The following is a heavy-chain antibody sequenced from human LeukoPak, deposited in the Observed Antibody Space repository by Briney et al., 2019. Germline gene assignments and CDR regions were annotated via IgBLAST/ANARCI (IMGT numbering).Heavy chain of an antibody. CDR2: IKSDGSER. CDR1: GFTFSAYW. J-gene: IGHJ4*02. D-gene: IGHD3-10*01. CDR3: TRGRGGPFDY. Sequence: PGESLRLSCAASGFTFSAYWMSWVRQAPGKGLEWVANIKSDGSERYYVDSVKGRFTISRDNAKNSLHLQMNSLRAEDTAIYYCTRGRGGPFDYWGQGTLVTVSS. V-gene: IGHV3-7*04.